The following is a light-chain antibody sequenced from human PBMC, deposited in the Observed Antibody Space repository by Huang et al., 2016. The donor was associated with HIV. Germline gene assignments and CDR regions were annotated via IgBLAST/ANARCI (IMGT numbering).Light chain of an antibody. Sequence: EIVLTQSPGTLSLFPGERPTLSCRASQSVRSTYVTWYQQKPGQAPRRLIDGASIRATGIPDRFSGSGSGTDFTLTISRLEPEDFAVYYCQQYGNSPPLYTFGQGTKLEIK. CDR2: GAS. V-gene: IGKV3-20*01. CDR3: QQYGNSPPLYT. J-gene: IGKJ2*01. CDR1: QSVRSTY.